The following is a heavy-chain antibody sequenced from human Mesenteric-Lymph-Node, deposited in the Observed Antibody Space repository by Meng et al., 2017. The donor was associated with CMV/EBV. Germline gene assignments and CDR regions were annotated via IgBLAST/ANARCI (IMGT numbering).Heavy chain of an antibody. Sequence: GESLKISCKGSGYTFPNYWIAWVRQMPGKGLEWMGIIYPGDSDTRYRPSFQGQVTISADQSISTAYLQWSSLKASDTAMYYCARLDSSGHYVDCWGQGTLVTVSS. D-gene: IGHD3-22*01. CDR1: GYTFPNYW. CDR2: IYPGDSDT. CDR3: ARLDSSGHYVDC. V-gene: IGHV5-51*01. J-gene: IGHJ4*02.